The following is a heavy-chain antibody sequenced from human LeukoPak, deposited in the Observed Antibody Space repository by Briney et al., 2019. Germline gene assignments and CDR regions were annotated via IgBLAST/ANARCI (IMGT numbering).Heavy chain of an antibody. D-gene: IGHD1-26*01. Sequence: PGGSLRLSCAASGFTFVSYAMSWVRQAPGKGLEWVSAISGGGETIYYADSVKGRFAISRDNSKNTLYLQVNGLRAEDTAIYYCAKDLNGDGGSLYYWGQGTLVTVSS. J-gene: IGHJ4*02. V-gene: IGHV3-23*01. CDR2: ISGGGETI. CDR1: GFTFVSYA. CDR3: AKDLNGDGGSLYY.